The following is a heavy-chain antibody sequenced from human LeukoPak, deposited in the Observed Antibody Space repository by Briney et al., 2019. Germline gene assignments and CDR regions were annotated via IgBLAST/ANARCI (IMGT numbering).Heavy chain of an antibody. J-gene: IGHJ5*02. CDR1: GFTFSAFW. V-gene: IGHV3-74*01. D-gene: IGHD2-15*01. CDR2: INSDDSRT. Sequence: PGGSLRLSCAASGFTFSAFWMHWVRQAPGKGLVWVSRINSDDSRTTYADSVKGRFTISRDNAKSSTFLQMNSLRVEDTAVYYCARDGSEWSRDLWGQGTLVTVSS. CDR3: ARDGSEWSRDL.